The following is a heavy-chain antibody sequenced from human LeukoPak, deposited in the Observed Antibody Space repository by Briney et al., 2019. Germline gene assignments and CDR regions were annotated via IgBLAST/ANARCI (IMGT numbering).Heavy chain of an antibody. V-gene: IGHV4-59*12. CDR2: SYYSGST. CDR1: GVSISSYY. D-gene: IGHD3-16*01. Sequence: PSETLSLTCTVSGVSISSYYWSWIRQSPGKGLEWIGYSYYSGSTNYNPSLKSRVTISVDTSKNQFSLKLSSVTAADTAVYYCARGSPLGQDWFDPWGQGTLVTVSS. J-gene: IGHJ5*02. CDR3: ARGSPLGQDWFDP.